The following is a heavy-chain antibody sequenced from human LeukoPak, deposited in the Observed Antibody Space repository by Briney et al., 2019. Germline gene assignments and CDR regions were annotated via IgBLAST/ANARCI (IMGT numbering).Heavy chain of an antibody. Sequence: GGSLRLSCAASGFTFSSYWMSWVRQAPGKGLEWVANIKQDGSEKYYVDSVKGRFTISRDNAKNSLYLQMNSLRAEDTAVYYCARDPTLQWPRYYFDYWGQGTLVTVSS. J-gene: IGHJ4*02. D-gene: IGHD6-19*01. V-gene: IGHV3-7*01. CDR1: GFTFSSYW. CDR2: IKQDGSEK. CDR3: ARDPTLQWPRYYFDY.